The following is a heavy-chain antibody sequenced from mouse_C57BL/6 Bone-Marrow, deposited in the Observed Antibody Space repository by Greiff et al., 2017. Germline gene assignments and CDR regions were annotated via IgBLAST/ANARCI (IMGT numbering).Heavy chain of an antibody. CDR2: INPNNGGT. J-gene: IGHJ1*03. CDR1: GYTFTDYN. CDR3: EGRRCGSRGNWYFDV. Sequence: EVQLQQSGPELVKPGASVKIPCKASGYTFTDYNMDWVNQSHGKSLEWIGDINPNNGGTIYNQKFKGQATLTVDKSSSTAYMQLRSLTSEDTAVYYWEGRRCGSRGNWYFDVWGTGTTVTVSS. D-gene: IGHD1-1*01. V-gene: IGHV1-18*01.